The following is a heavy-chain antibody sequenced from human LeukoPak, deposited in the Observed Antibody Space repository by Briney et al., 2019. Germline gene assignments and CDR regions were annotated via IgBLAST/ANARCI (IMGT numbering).Heavy chain of an antibody. CDR2: IYTSGST. CDR3: ASLPMVRGVIMFDY. V-gene: IGHV4-4*07. D-gene: IGHD3-10*01. J-gene: IGHJ4*02. Sequence: PSETLSLTCTVSGGSISSYYWSWIRQPAGKGLEWIGRIYTSGSTNYNPSLKSRVTMSVDTSKNQFSLKLSSVTAADTAVYYCASLPMVRGVIMFDYWGQGTLVTVSS. CDR1: GGSISSYY.